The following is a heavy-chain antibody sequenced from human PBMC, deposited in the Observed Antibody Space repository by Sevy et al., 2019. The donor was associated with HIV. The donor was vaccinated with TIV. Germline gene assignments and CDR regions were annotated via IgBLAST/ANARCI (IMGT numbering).Heavy chain of an antibody. CDR3: ARDLRYGGYAL. V-gene: IGHV3-11*01. D-gene: IGHD5-12*01. Sequence: GGSLRLSCAASGFTFSDYYMSWNRQAPGKGMEWVSYISSSGSTIYYADSVKGRFTISRDNAKNSLYLQMNSLGAEDTAVYYCARDLRYGGYALWGQGTLVTVSS. CDR2: ISSSGSTI. CDR1: GFTFSDYY. J-gene: IGHJ4*02.